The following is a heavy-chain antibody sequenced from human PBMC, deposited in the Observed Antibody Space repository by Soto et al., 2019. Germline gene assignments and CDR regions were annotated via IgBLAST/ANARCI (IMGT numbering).Heavy chain of an antibody. CDR2: INPSGGTT. CDR1: GYTFTRYN. CDR3: ARVRGGGSAYFFDY. V-gene: IGHV1-46*01. D-gene: IGHD2-15*01. J-gene: IGHJ4*02. Sequence: GASVKVSCKASGYTFTRYNVHWVRQAPGQGLEWMAIINPSGGTTYYVQKFEGRVTLTTDTSTSTVYMELSSLRSDDTAVYYCARVRGGGSAYFFDYWGQGTQVTVSS.